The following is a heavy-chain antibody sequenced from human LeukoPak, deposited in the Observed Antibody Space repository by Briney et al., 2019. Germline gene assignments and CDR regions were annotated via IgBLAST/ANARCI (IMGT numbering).Heavy chain of an antibody. D-gene: IGHD6-19*01. CDR1: GGSISSGGYS. J-gene: IGHJ6*02. CDR3: ARLRQFYYYGMDV. CDR2: IYHSGST. V-gene: IGHV4-30-2*01. Sequence: SQTLSLTCAVSGGSISSGGYSWSWIRQPPGKGLEWIGYIYHSGSTYYNPSLKSRVTITVDRSKNQFSLKVSSVTAADTAVYYCARLRQFYYYGMDVWGQGTTVTVSS.